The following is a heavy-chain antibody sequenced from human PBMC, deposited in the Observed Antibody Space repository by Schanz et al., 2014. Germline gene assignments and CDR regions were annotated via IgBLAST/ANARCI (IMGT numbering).Heavy chain of an antibody. CDR3: ARDLHLEQLGYSRYYYDMDV. CDR2: ISSSSSTR. V-gene: IGHV3-48*01. J-gene: IGHJ6*02. D-gene: IGHD2-15*01. CDR1: GFTFSSYS. Sequence: EVQLVESGGGLVQPGGSLRLSCAASGFTFSSYSMNWVRQAPGKGLEWVSYISSSSSTRYYADSVKGRFTISRDNAKNSLFLQMNSLRAEDTAVYYCARDLHLEQLGYSRYYYDMDVWGQGTTVTVSS.